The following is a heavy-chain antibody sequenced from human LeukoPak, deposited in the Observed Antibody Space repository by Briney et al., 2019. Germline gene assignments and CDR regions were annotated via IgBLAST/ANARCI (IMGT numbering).Heavy chain of an antibody. CDR3: ARLLYAAALDAFDI. Sequence: PSETLSLTCTVSGVSISSYYWSWIRQPPGKGLEWTGYIYYSGSTNYNPSLKSRVTISVDTSKNQFSLKLSSVTAADTAVYYCARLLYAAALDAFDIWGQGTMVTVSS. V-gene: IGHV4-59*08. J-gene: IGHJ3*02. CDR2: IYYSGST. D-gene: IGHD6-13*01. CDR1: GVSISSYY.